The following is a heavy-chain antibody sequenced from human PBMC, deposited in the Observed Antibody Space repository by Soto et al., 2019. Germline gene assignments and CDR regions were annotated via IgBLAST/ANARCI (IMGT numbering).Heavy chain of an antibody. CDR3: AKALQSLRSGNFDY. J-gene: IGHJ4*02. CDR1: GFTFNNYG. D-gene: IGHD5-12*01. Sequence: QVQLVESGGGVVQPETSLRLSCAASGFTFNNYGMHWVRQAPGKGLEWVATISDDGVNNYYADSVKGRFTISRDNSKNTLYLQMNSLRAEDTAIYYCAKALQSLRSGNFDYWGQGTLVSVSS. V-gene: IGHV3-30*18. CDR2: ISDDGVNN.